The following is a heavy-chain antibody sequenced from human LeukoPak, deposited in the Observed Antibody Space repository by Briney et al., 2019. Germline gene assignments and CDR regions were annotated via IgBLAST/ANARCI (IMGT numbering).Heavy chain of an antibody. CDR3: AREKLGGDYDSDY. V-gene: IGHV4-61*02. Sequence: PSQTLSLTCTVSGGSISSGSYYWSWIRQPAGKGLEWIGRIYTSGSTNYNPSLKSRVTISVDTPKNQFSLKLSSVTAADTAVYYCAREKLGGDYDSDYWGQGTLVTVSS. CDR2: IYTSGST. J-gene: IGHJ4*02. D-gene: IGHD2-21*02. CDR1: GGSISSGSYY.